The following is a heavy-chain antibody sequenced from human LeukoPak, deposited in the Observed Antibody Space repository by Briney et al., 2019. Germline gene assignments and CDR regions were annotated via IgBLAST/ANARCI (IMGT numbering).Heavy chain of an antibody. Sequence: GGSLRLSCAASGFTFSSYEMNWVRQAPGKGLEWVSYISSSSSIYYGDSVKGRFTMSRDNAKNSLYLQMNSLRPEDTAVYYCARDRVIQGYSSGWLFDYWGQGTLVTVSS. CDR1: GFTFSSYE. V-gene: IGHV3-48*03. CDR2: ISSSSSI. D-gene: IGHD6-19*01. CDR3: ARDRVIQGYSSGWLFDY. J-gene: IGHJ4*02.